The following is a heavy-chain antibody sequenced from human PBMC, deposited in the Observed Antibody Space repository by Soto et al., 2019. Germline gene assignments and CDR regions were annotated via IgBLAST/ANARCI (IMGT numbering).Heavy chain of an antibody. CDR3: ARWGTTGGLDV. J-gene: IGHJ4*02. D-gene: IGHD3-16*01. CDR2: TSYDGSNN. V-gene: IGHV3-33*05. CDR1: GFTFRSYV. Sequence: QVHLVESGGGVVQPGTSLSLSCVGSGFTFRSYVIHWVRQAPGKGLEWVALTSYDGSNNFYGDSVKGRFTISRHNSRNTVELPMDSLRFEDTALYYCARWGTTGGLDVWGQGTLVSVSS.